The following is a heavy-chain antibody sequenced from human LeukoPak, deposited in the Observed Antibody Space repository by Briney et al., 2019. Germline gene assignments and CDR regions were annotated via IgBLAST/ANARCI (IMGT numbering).Heavy chain of an antibody. CDR3: ARDSSSGRWGPLDY. J-gene: IGHJ4*02. CDR2: IKPSGGSR. CDR1: GYTFTSYY. D-gene: IGHD1-26*01. V-gene: IGHV1-46*01. Sequence: ASXXVSCKASGYTFTSYYMHWVGQAPGQGGEWMGMIKPSGGSRRYVQKFQGRVTMTRDRETRKVYMELSRQRAEDTAVYYCARDSSSGRWGPLDYWGQGTLVTVSS.